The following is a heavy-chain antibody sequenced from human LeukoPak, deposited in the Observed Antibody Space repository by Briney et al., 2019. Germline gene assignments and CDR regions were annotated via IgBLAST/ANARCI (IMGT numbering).Heavy chain of an antibody. J-gene: IGHJ4*02. CDR3: AKGGKWDVTPFDY. Sequence: GGSLRLSCAASGFTFTSYSMNWVCQAPGKGLEWVSTISGGGGSTYYADSVKGRFTISRDNSKNTLYLQVNSLRAEDTAVYYCAKGGKWDVTPFDYWGQGTLVTVSS. V-gene: IGHV3-23*01. CDR2: ISGGGGST. CDR1: GFTFTSYS. D-gene: IGHD1-26*01.